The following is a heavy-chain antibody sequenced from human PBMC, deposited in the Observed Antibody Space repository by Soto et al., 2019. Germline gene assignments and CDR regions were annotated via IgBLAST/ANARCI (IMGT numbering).Heavy chain of an antibody. CDR1: GFTFSSYA. J-gene: IGHJ5*02. D-gene: IGHD3-16*01. Sequence: VQLLESGGGLVQPGGSLRLSCAASGFTFSSYAMSWVRQAPGKGLEWVSAISGSGGSTYYADSVKGRFTISRDNSKNTLYLQMNSLRAEDTAVYYCAKDSGPSTIRGDWFDPWGQGTLVTVSS. CDR3: AKDSGPSTIRGDWFDP. V-gene: IGHV3-23*01. CDR2: ISGSGGST.